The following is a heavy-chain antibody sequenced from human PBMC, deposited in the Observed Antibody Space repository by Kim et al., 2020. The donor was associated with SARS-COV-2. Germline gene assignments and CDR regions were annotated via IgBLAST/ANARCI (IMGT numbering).Heavy chain of an antibody. J-gene: IGHJ6*02. CDR2: IDPSDSET. Sequence: GESLKISCMGSGYRFSNNWITWVRQMPGKGLEYMGKIDPSDSETRYSPPFQGHVTISSDKSIRTAYLQWSSLKASDIGIYYCARLSKSSFYDSSGHQFGMYVWGQGTTVTVSS. CDR3: ARLSKSSFYDSSGHQFGMYV. D-gene: IGHD3-22*01. V-gene: IGHV5-10-1*01. CDR1: GYRFSNNW.